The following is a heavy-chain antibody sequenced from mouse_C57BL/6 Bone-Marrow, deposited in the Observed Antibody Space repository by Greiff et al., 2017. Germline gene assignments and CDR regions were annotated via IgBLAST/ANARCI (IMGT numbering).Heavy chain of an antibody. CDR3: TTLDWYFDV. CDR2: IDPENGDT. V-gene: IGHV14-4*01. J-gene: IGHJ1*03. CDR1: GFNIKDDY. Sequence: EVQGVESGAELVRPGASVKLSCTASGFNIKDDYMHWVKQRPEQGLEWIGWIDPENGDTEYASKFQGKATITADTSSNTAYLQLSSLTSEDTAVYYCTTLDWYFDVWGTGTTVTVSS.